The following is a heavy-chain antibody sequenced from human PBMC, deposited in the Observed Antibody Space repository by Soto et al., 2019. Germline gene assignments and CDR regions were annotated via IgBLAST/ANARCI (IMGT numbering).Heavy chain of an antibody. CDR1: GFTFSSYG. CDR3: ARGPSGWYVNYYYGMDV. V-gene: IGHV3-33*01. J-gene: IGHJ6*02. D-gene: IGHD6-19*01. CDR2: IWYDGSNK. Sequence: GGSLRLSCAASGFTFSSYGMHWVRQAPGKGLEWVAVIWYDGSNKYYADSVKGRFTISRDNSKNTLYLQMNSLRAEDTAVYYCARGPSGWYVNYYYGMDVWGQGTTVTVSS.